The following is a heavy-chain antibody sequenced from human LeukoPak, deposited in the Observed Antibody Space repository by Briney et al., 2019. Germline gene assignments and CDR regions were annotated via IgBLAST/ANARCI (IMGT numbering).Heavy chain of an antibody. D-gene: IGHD3-22*01. V-gene: IGHV1-69*06. J-gene: IGHJ4*02. CDR3: AREDYYDSGSNDY. CDR1: GGTFSSYA. CDR2: IIPIFGTA. Sequence: SVKVSCKASGGTFSSYAISWVRQAPGQGLGWMGGIIPIFGTANYAQKFQGRVTITADKSTSTAYMELSSLRSEDTAVYYCAREDYYDSGSNDYWGQGTLVTVSS.